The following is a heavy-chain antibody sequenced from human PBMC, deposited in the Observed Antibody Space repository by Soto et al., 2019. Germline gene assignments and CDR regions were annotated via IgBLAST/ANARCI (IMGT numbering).Heavy chain of an antibody. CDR3: ARGRYGDY. Sequence: QVHLVQSGAEVKKPGASVKVSCKGSGYGFTTYGITWVRQAPGQGLEWMAWINAHNGNTNDTHKLQGRVTVTRDTSTSTAYMELRSLRYDDTAVYSCARGRYGDYWGQGALVTVSS. CDR1: GYGFTTYG. CDR2: INAHNGNT. D-gene: IGHD1-1*01. V-gene: IGHV1-18*01. J-gene: IGHJ4*02.